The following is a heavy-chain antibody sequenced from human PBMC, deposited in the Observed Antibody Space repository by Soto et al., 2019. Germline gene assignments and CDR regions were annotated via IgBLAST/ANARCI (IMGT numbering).Heavy chain of an antibody. CDR1: RFNFSDYS. Sequence: GGSLRLSCAASRFNFSDYSMMWVRQAPGEALEWVSSISSSSDFIRYADSVKGRFTVSRDNARNELYLQLSSLRAEDTALYYCARATRYGVVGATADYWGQGTLVTVSS. CDR3: ARATRYGVVGATADY. J-gene: IGHJ4*02. CDR2: ISSSSDFI. D-gene: IGHD1-26*01. V-gene: IGHV3-21*06.